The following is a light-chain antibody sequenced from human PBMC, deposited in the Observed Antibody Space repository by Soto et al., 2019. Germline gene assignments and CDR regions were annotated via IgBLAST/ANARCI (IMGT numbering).Light chain of an antibody. J-gene: IGKJ1*01. CDR2: ETS. V-gene: IGKV1-5*03. CDR3: QQYKDYWT. Sequence: DIQMTQSPSTLSASVGDRVTMTCRASQSIGSWLAWYQHKPGRAPKLLIYETSSLEDGVPSRFTGSGSGTEFSLTITSMQPEDFASYYCQQYKDYWTFGQGTKVDIX. CDR1: QSIGSW.